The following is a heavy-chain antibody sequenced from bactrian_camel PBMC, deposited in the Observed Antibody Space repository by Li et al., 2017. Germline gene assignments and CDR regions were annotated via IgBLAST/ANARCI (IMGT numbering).Heavy chain of an antibody. D-gene: IGHD7*01. CDR1: GYIYKPNY. Sequence: HVQLVESGGGSVQAGGSLRLSCAVSGYIYKPNYMAWFRQAPGKEREGVAAIDTAGLTTYTYAVQGRFTISRDNAKNTVYLQMDSLNHEDTGTYYCAADTVNLQLARWYSYWGQVTQVTVS. J-gene: IGHJ4*01. V-gene: IGHV3S53*01. CDR2: IDTAGLT. CDR3: AADTVNLQLARWYSY.